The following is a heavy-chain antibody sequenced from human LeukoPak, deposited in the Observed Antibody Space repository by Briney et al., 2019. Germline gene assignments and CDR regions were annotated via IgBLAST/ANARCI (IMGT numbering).Heavy chain of an antibody. CDR3: ARGTGSYFIGYYYYVDV. D-gene: IGHD1-26*01. CDR1: GGSISSGSYY. CDR2: IYTSGST. V-gene: IGHV4-61*02. J-gene: IGHJ6*03. Sequence: SETLSLTCAVSGGSISSGSYYGSWIRQPAGKGLEWIGRIYTSGSTNYNPSLKSRVAISVDTSKNQFSLKLSSVTAADTAVYYCARGTGSYFIGYYYYVDVWGKGTTVTVSS.